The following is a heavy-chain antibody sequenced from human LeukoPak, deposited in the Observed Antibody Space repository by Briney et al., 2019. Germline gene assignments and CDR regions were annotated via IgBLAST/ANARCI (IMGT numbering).Heavy chain of an antibody. CDR2: IYYSGST. V-gene: IGHV4-59*01. D-gene: IGHD4-11*01. CDR3: ARRSSNAVDY. Sequence: SETLSLTCTVSGGSISSYYWSWIRQPPGKGLEWIGYIYYSGSTNYNPSLKSRVTISVDTSKNQFSLKLSSVTAADTAVYYCARRSSNAVDYWGQGTLVTVSS. CDR1: GGSISSYY. J-gene: IGHJ4*02.